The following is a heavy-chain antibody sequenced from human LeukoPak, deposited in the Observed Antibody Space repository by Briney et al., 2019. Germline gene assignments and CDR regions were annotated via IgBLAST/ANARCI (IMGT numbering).Heavy chain of an antibody. CDR2: ICPGDSDT. D-gene: IGHD1-1*01. CDR3: ARPQFWNPYYFDY. V-gene: IGHV5-51*01. J-gene: IGHJ4*02. Sequence: GESLKISCKGSGYSFTSYWIGWGRQMPGKGLEWMGIICPGDSDTRYSPSFQGQVTISADKSISTAYLQWSSLKASDTAMYYCARPQFWNPYYFDYWGQGTLVTVSS. CDR1: GYSFTSYW.